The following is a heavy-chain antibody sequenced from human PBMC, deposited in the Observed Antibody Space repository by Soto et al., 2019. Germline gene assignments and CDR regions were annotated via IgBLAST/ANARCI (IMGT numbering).Heavy chain of an antibody. V-gene: IGHV3-48*03. D-gene: IGHD1-1*01. J-gene: IGHJ4*02. CDR2: ISSSGSTI. CDR1: GFTFSGYE. Sequence: GGSLRHSCAASGFTFSGYEMNWVRQAPGKGLEWVSYISSSGSTIYYADSVKGRFTISRDNAKNSLYLQMNSLRAEDTAVYYCARVRAGTTLDYWGQGTLVTVSS. CDR3: ARVRAGTTLDY.